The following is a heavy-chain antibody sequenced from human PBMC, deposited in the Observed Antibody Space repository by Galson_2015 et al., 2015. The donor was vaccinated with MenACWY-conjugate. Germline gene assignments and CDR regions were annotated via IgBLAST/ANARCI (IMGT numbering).Heavy chain of an antibody. D-gene: IGHD5-18*01. V-gene: IGHV3-7*02. J-gene: IGHJ4*02. CDR1: GFTYNNRW. CDR2: INQDGSEK. CDR3: ARVPGYSYGYYDW. Sequence: SLRLSCAASGFTYNNRWMDWVRQAPGKGLEWVANINQDGSEKYYADSVKGRFTISRDNAKNSLYLQMNTLRDEDAAVYYCARVPGYSYGYYDWWGQGTLVTVSS.